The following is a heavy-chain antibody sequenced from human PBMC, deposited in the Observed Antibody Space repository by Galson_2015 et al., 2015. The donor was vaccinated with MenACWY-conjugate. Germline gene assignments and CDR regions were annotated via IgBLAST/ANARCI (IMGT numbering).Heavy chain of an antibody. V-gene: IGHV3-23*01. J-gene: IGHJ4*02. CDR2: ISNSGSST. CDR3: VGPPEGYASGTYYANY. D-gene: IGHD3-10*01. Sequence: SLRLSCAASGFTFTTYAMSWVRQAPGKGLEWVSAISNSGSSTYYADSVKGRFAISRDNSKNTLYLQMDSLRAADTAVYYCVGPPEGYASGTYYANYWGQETLVTVSS. CDR1: GFTFTTYA.